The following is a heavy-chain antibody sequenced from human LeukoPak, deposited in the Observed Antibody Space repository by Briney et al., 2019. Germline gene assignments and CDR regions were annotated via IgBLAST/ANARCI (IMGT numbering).Heavy chain of an antibody. CDR1: GGFINDYY. J-gene: IGHJ4*02. CDR2: IHYSGAT. CDR3: ARHSSGWHLDF. Sequence: SETLSLTCSVSGGFINDYYWSWIRQPPGKGLEWIGYIHYSGATNYNPSLKSRVIMSVDTSRNQFSLNLYSVTDADTAMYYCARHSSGWHLDFWGQGTLVTVSS. D-gene: IGHD6-19*01. V-gene: IGHV4-59*01.